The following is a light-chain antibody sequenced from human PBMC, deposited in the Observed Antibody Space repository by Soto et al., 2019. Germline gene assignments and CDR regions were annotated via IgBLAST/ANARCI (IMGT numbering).Light chain of an antibody. V-gene: IGKV1-9*01. CDR1: QGITNY. J-gene: IGKJ1*01. CDR2: AAS. CDR3: QHYNSYSEA. Sequence: DIQLIQSPSFLSASVGDRFTITCRAIQGITNYLAWYQQKPGKAPKLLIYAASTLQSGVPSRFRGSGSGTEFTLTISSLQPDDFATYYCQHYNSYSEAFGQGTKVDIK.